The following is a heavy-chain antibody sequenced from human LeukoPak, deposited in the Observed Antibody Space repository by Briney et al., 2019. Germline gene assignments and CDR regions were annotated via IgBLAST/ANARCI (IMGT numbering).Heavy chain of an antibody. J-gene: IGHJ3*02. V-gene: IGHV3-48*03. CDR3: AREPTYDILTSDAFDI. Sequence: PGGSLRLSCVASGLTFSYHEMSWVRQAPGKGLEWISYIDSSDSSGPAVSYADSVKGRFTISRDNAKNSLHLQMNSLRTEDTAVYFCAREPTYDILTSDAFDIWGQGTMVTVSP. CDR2: IDSSDSSGPAV. CDR1: GLTFSYHE. D-gene: IGHD3-9*01.